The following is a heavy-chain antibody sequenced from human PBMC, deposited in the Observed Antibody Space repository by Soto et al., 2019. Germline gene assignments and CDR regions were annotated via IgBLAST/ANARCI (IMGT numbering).Heavy chain of an antibody. CDR2: IYYSGST. Sequence: QVQLQESGPGLVKPSQTLSLTCTVSGGSISSGDYYWSWIRQPPGKGLEWIGYIYYSGSTYYNPSLKSRVTISGDTSKNQFSLKLSSVTAAATAVYYCARAMVVTKNWFDPWGQGTLVTVSS. CDR1: GGSISSGDYY. CDR3: ARAMVVTKNWFDP. V-gene: IGHV4-30-4*01. D-gene: IGHD2-21*02. J-gene: IGHJ5*02.